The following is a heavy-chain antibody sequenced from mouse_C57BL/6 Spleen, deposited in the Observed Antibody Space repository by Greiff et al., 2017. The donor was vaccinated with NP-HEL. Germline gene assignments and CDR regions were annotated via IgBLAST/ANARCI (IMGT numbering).Heavy chain of an antibody. CDR3: ASGYGPFAY. V-gene: IGHV1-59*01. CDR2: IDPSDSYT. CDR1: GYTFTSYW. J-gene: IGHJ3*01. D-gene: IGHD1-1*02. Sequence: VQLQQSGAELVRPGTSVKLSCKASGYTFTSYWMHWVKQRPGQGLEWIGVIDPSDSYTNYNQKFKGKATLTVDTSSSTAYMQLSSLTSEDSAVYYCASGYGPFAYWGQGTLVTVSA.